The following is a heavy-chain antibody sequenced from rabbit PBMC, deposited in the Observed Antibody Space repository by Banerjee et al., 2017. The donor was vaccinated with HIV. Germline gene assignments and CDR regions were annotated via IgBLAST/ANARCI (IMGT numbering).Heavy chain of an antibody. CDR3: ARDLAGVTGWNFGL. D-gene: IGHD4-1*01. CDR2: IYGGVSIDT. Sequence: QSLEESGGDLAKPGASLTLTCSASGFSFSSTYYMCWVRQGPGKGLEWSACIYGGVSIDTWYASWAKGRLTISKTSSTTVTLQMTSLTAADTATYFCARDLAGVTGWNFGLWGPGTLVTVS. CDR1: GFSFSSTYY. V-gene: IGHV1S40*01. J-gene: IGHJ4*01.